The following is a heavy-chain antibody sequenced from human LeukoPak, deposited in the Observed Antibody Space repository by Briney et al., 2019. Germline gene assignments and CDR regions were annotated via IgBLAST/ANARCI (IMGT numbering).Heavy chain of an antibody. V-gene: IGHV3-23*01. J-gene: IGHJ4*02. D-gene: IGHD2-15*01. CDR2: ISDTGNT. CDR3: AKLLGGYCSGGSCYPFDY. Sequence: GGSLRLSCAASGFTLSSYAMSWVRQAPGKGLEWVSAISDTGNTYHADSVKGRFTISRDSSKNTLFLQMNRLRPEDAAVYYCAKLLGGYCSGGSCYPFDYWGQGTLVTVSS. CDR1: GFTLSSYA.